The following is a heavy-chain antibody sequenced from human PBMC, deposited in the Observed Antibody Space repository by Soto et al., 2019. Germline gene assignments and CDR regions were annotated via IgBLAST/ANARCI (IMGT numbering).Heavy chain of an antibody. J-gene: IGHJ4*02. D-gene: IGHD2-2*01. CDR3: AIQVGAINLVVPAAIQDY. CDR1: GFTFSSYA. V-gene: IGHV3-23*01. Sequence: EVQLLESGGGLVQPGGSLRLSCAASGFTFSSYAMSWVRQAPGKGLEWVSAISGSGGSTYYADSVKGRFTISRDNSKNTLYLQMNSLRAEDTAVYYCAIQVGAINLVVPAAIQDYWGQGTLVTVSS. CDR2: ISGSGGST.